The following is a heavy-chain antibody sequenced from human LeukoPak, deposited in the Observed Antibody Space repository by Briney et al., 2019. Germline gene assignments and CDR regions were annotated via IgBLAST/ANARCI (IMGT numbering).Heavy chain of an antibody. V-gene: IGHV4-30-2*01. CDR3: ARGLARGSYRNWFDP. D-gene: IGHD1-26*01. J-gene: IGHJ5*02. CDR1: GGSISSGGYY. CDR2: IYHSGST. Sequence: SQTLSLTCTVSGGSISSGGYYWSWIRQPPGKGLEWIGYIYHSGSTYYNPSLKSRVTISVDTSKNQFSLKLSSVTAADTAVYYCARGLARGSYRNWFDPWGQGTLVTVSS.